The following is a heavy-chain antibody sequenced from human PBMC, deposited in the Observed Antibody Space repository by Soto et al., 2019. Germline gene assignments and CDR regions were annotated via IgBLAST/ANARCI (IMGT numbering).Heavy chain of an antibody. Sequence: SETLSLTCTVSGGSISSYYWSWIRQPAGKGLEWIGRIYTSGSTNYNPSLKSRVTMSVDTSKNQFSLKLSSLTAEDTAVHHCASSIEAAGTWSFDHWVQGTLVTAS. J-gene: IGHJ4*02. CDR2: IYTSGST. V-gene: IGHV4-4*07. CDR1: GGSISSYY. D-gene: IGHD6-13*01. CDR3: ASSIEAAGTWSFDH.